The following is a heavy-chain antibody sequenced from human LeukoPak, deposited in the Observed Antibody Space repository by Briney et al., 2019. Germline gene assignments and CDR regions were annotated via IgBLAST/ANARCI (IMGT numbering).Heavy chain of an antibody. CDR3: ARHSRGSYSRVAFWFDP. Sequence: GSLRLSCAASGFTFSSYAMSWVRQPPGKGLEWIGSIYYSGSTYYNPSLKSRVTISVDTSKNQFSLKLSSVTAADTAVYYCARHSRGSYSRVAFWFDPWGQGTLVTVSS. CDR2: IYYSGST. D-gene: IGHD1-26*01. CDR1: GFTFSSYA. V-gene: IGHV4-39*01. J-gene: IGHJ5*02.